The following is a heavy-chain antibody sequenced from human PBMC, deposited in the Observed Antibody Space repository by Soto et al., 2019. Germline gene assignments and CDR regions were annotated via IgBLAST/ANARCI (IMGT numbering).Heavy chain of an antibody. Sequence: PGGSLRLSCSTSGFTFSTYAMNWVRQAPGKGLEWVSALSGSGGTTYYADSVRGRLTISRDNSKNTLFLQMSSLRAEDTALYYCAKQRAGYGSGGDTFYFDFWGQGTLVTVSS. J-gene: IGHJ4*02. CDR2: LSGSGGTT. V-gene: IGHV3-23*01. D-gene: IGHD3-10*01. CDR1: GFTFSTYA. CDR3: AKQRAGYGSGGDTFYFDF.